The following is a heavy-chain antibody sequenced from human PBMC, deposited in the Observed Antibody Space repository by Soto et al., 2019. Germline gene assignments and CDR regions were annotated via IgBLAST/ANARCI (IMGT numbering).Heavy chain of an antibody. D-gene: IGHD5-18*01. V-gene: IGHV4-39*01. CDR3: ARQGVDTAMVIDY. CDR2: IYYSGST. Sequence: ASETLSLTCTVSGGSISSSSYYWGWIRQPPGKGLEWIGSIYYSGSTYYNPSLKSRVTISVDTSKNQFSLKLSSVTAADTAVYYCARQGVDTAMVIDYWGQGTLVTVSS. CDR1: GGSISSSSYY. J-gene: IGHJ4*02.